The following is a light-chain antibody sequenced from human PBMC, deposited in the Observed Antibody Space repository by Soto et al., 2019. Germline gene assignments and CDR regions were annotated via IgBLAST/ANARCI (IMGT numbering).Light chain of an antibody. V-gene: IGLV2-11*01. CDR3: CSYAGSYTYV. J-gene: IGLJ1*01. CDR1: SSDVGGYNY. CDR2: DVT. Sequence: QSALTQPRSVSGSPGQSVTISCSGTSSDVGGYNYVSWYQQHPGKAPTLMIYDVTKRTSGVPDRFSGSRSGSTASLTISGLQAEDEADYYCCSYAGSYTYVFGAGTKLTVL.